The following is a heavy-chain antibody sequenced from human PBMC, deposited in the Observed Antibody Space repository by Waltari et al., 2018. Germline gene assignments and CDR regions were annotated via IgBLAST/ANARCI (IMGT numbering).Heavy chain of an antibody. V-gene: IGHV4-39*01. CDR1: GGSISSSSYY. J-gene: IGHJ4*02. CDR3: ARFGELLSPATNDY. CDR2: IYYSGST. Sequence: QLQLQESGPGLVKPSETLSLTCTVSGGSISSSSYYWGWIRQPPGKGLEWIGSIYYSGSTYYNPSRKSRVTIAVDTSKNQFSLKLSSVTAADTAVYYCARFGELLSPATNDYWGQGTLVTVSS. D-gene: IGHD3-10*01.